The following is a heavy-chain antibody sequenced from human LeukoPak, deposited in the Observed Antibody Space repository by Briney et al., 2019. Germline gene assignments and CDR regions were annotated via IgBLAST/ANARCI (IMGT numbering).Heavy chain of an antibody. Sequence: SETLSLTCTVSGGSISSYYWSWIRQPPGKGLEWIGYIYYSGSTNYNPSLKSRVTISVDTSKNQFSLKLSSVTAADTAVYYCARGAYGKGFDYWGQGTLVTVSS. CDR2: IYYSGST. V-gene: IGHV4-59*01. CDR3: ARGAYGKGFDY. CDR1: GGSISSYY. J-gene: IGHJ4*02. D-gene: IGHD4-17*01.